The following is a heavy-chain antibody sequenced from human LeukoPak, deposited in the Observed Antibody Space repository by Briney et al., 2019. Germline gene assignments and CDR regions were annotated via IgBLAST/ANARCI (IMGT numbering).Heavy chain of an antibody. CDR3: ARGGYSGYDLSNYYYNMDV. CDR2: IIPNFGRA. V-gene: IGHV1-69*05. D-gene: IGHD5-12*01. Sequence: AVPVSFMASGCTFIHYAHRRLRQAPGQGLEWMGVIIPNFGRAKYEQKFQGRVTITTDESTSTAYIELNSLRSEDTAVYYCARGGYSGYDLSNYYYNMDVWGKGATVTVSS. CDR1: GCTFIHYA. J-gene: IGHJ6*03.